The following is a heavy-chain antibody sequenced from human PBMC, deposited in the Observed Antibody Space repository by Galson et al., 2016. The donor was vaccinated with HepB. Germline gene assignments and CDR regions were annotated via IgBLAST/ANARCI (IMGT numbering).Heavy chain of an antibody. CDR3: ARVSSSIGNWFDT. J-gene: IGHJ5*02. Sequence: TLSLTCTVSGDFISNGPYYWTWIRQHPGKGLEWIGYINYSGTTYYNLSLKSRVTISIDASKNLFSLKLSSVTAADTAVYDCARVSSSIGNWFDTWGQGTLVTVSS. CDR1: GDFISNGPYY. D-gene: IGHD2/OR15-2a*01. CDR2: INYSGTT. V-gene: IGHV4-31*03.